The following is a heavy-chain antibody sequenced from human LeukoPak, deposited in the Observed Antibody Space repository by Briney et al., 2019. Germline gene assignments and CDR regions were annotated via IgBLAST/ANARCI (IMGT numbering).Heavy chain of an antibody. CDR2: IKQDGSDK. J-gene: IGHJ4*02. CDR1: GFTFSTYW. V-gene: IGHV3-7*03. Sequence: GGSLRLSCAVSGFTFSTYWMSWVRQAPGKGREWVANIKQDGSDKYYVESVKGRFTISRDNAKNSLYLQMNSLRAEDTAVYYCARWAGGHYDYWGQGPLVTVSS. CDR3: ARWAGGHYDY. D-gene: IGHD1-26*01.